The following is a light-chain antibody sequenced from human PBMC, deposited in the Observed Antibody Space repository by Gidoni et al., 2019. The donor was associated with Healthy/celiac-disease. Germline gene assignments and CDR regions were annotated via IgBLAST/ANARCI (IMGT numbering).Light chain of an antibody. CDR2: DAS. V-gene: IGKV3-11*01. CDR1: QSVSSY. CDR3: QQRSNWART. J-gene: IGKJ1*01. Sequence: ELVLTQSPATLSLSPGERATLSCRASQSVSSYLAWYQQKPCQAPRLLIYDASNRATGIPARFSGSGSGTDFTLTISSLEPEDFAVYYCQQRSNWARTFGQGTKVEIK.